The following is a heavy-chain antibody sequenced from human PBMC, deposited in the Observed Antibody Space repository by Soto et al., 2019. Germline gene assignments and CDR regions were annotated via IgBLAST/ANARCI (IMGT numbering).Heavy chain of an antibody. V-gene: IGHV3-9*01. CDR2: ISWNSGSI. J-gene: IGHJ4*02. D-gene: IGHD3-3*01. CDR3: AKGGGQITIFGVVITPIAAAGTGYFDY. CDR1: GFTFDDYA. Sequence: PGGSLRLSCAASGFTFDDYAMHWVRQAPGKGLEWVSGISWNSGSIGYADSVKGRFTISRDNAKNSLYLQMNSLRAEDTALYYCAKGGGQITIFGVVITPIAAAGTGYFDYWGQGTLVTVSS.